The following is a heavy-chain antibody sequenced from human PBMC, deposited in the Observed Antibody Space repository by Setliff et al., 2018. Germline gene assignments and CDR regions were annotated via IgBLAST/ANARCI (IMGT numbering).Heavy chain of an antibody. D-gene: IGHD2-15*01. CDR3: ARLYWRGGAFDI. J-gene: IGHJ3*02. CDR1: GYSFIDYY. V-gene: IGHV1-2*02. CDR2: INPYNGAT. Sequence: GASVKVSCKASGYSFIDYYVHLVRQAPGQGLEWMGWINPYNGATNYAQKFQGRVSMTRDTSMRMVYIELSRLRSDDTAVYYCARLYWRGGAFDIWGQGTMVTVSS.